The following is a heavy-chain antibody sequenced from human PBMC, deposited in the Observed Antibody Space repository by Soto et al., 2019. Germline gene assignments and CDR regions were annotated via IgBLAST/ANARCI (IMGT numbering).Heavy chain of an antibody. CDR1: GFTFSSYA. V-gene: IGHV3-30-3*01. CDR3: ASLILTTVTTWGRQDY. CDR2: ISYDGSNK. J-gene: IGHJ4*02. Sequence: QVQLVESGGGVVQPGRSLRLSCAASGFTFSSYAMHWVRQAPGKGLEWVAVISYDGSNKYYADSVKGRFTISRDNSKNTLYLQMNSLRPENTAVYYCASLILTTVTTWGRQDYWGQGTLVTVSS. D-gene: IGHD4-17*01.